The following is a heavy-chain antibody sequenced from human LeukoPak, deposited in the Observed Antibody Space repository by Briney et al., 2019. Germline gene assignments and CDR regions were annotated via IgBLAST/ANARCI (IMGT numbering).Heavy chain of an antibody. CDR2: IYYSGNT. D-gene: IGHD3-10*01. J-gene: IGHJ4*02. Sequence: PSETLSLTCTVSGDSISTSNSYWGWIRQPPGKGLEWIGSIYYSGNTYYNASLKSRVTISVDTSKNQFSLKLSSVAAADTAVYYCARSSWFGESQGYFDYWGQGTLVTVSS. CDR3: ARSSWFGESQGYFDY. V-gene: IGHV4-39*01. CDR1: GDSISTSNSY.